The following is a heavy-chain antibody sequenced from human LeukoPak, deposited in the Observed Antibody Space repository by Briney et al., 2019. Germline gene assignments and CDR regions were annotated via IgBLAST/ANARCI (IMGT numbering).Heavy chain of an antibody. CDR1: GASISSSSYY. CDR2: IYYSGST. CDR3: ARQPWRQSLVFDY. D-gene: IGHD6-19*01. Sequence: PSETLSLTCTVSGASISSSSYYWGWIRQPPGKGLEWIGSIYYSGSTYYNPSLKSRVTISVDTSKNQFSLKLSSVTAADTAVYYCARQPWRQSLVFDYWGQGTLVTVSS. V-gene: IGHV4-39*01. J-gene: IGHJ4*02.